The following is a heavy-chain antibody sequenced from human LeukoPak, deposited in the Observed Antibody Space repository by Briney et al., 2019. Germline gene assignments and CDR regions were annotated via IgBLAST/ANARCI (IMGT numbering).Heavy chain of an antibody. CDR2: ISSSSSTI. V-gene: IGHV3-48*01. CDR1: GFTFSSYS. D-gene: IGHD3-10*01. Sequence: PGGSLRLSCAASGFTFSSYSMNWVRQAPGKGLEWVSYISSSSSTIYYADSVKGRFTISRDNAKNSLYLQMNSLRAEDTAVYYCAKGTLRWFGELSDPNWFDPWGQGTLVTVSS. CDR3: AKGTLRWFGELSDPNWFDP. J-gene: IGHJ5*02.